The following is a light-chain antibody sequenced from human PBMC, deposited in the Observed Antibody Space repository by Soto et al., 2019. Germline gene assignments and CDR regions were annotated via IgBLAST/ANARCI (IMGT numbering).Light chain of an antibody. CDR3: QQSYSTTWT. J-gene: IGKJ1*01. CDR1: QGISTY. CDR2: AAS. Sequence: IQITQSPSSPSASVGDRVTITCRASQGISTYLNWYQQKPGKAPKLLIYAASSLQSGVPSRFSGSESETDFTLTISSLQPEDFANYSCQQSYSTTWTFGQGTKVDIK. V-gene: IGKV1-39*01.